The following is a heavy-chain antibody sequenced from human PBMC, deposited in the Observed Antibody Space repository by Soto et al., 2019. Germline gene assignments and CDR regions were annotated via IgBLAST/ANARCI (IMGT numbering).Heavy chain of an antibody. J-gene: IGHJ4*02. Sequence: QVQLVQSGAEVKKPGASVKVSCKASGYTFTSYAMHWVRQAPGQRLEWMGWINAGNGNTKYSQKFQGRVTITRHTSASTAYMELSSLRSEDMAVYYCARVITLGYCSGGSCYIFDYWGQGTLVTVSS. V-gene: IGHV1-3*01. D-gene: IGHD2-15*01. CDR2: INAGNGNT. CDR1: GYTFTSYA. CDR3: ARVITLGYCSGGSCYIFDY.